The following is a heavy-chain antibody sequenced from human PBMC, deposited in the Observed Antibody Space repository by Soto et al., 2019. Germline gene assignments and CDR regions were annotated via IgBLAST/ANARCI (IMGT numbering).Heavy chain of an antibody. D-gene: IGHD4-4*01. CDR3: ARGGTTVKSNGFAP. Sequence: SETLSLTCTVSGGSSSSYYWSWIRQPPGKGLEWIGHIYYSGSTNYNPSLKSRVTISVDTSKKQFSLKLSFVPAGDAAVYYWARGGTTVKSNGFAPGGQETLVTVSS. CDR2: IYYSGST. J-gene: IGHJ5*02. CDR1: GGSSSSYY. V-gene: IGHV4-59*01.